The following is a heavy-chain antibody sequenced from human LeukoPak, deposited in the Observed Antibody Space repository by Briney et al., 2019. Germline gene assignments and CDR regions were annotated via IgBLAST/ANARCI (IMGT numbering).Heavy chain of an antibody. V-gene: IGHV3-23*01. Sequence: GGSLRLSCAASGFTFSSYAMSWVRQAPGKGLEWVSAISGSGGSTYYADSVKGRFTVSRDNSKNTLYLQMNSLGAEDTAVYYCAKDWITVTDYFDYWGQGTLVTVSS. CDR1: GFTFSSYA. J-gene: IGHJ4*02. D-gene: IGHD4-11*01. CDR2: ISGSGGST. CDR3: AKDWITVTDYFDY.